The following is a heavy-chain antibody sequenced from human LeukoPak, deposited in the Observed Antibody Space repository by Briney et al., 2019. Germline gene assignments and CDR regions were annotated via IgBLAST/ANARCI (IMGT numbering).Heavy chain of an antibody. V-gene: IGHV3-30-3*01. Sequence: GGSLRLSCAASGFTFSSYAMHWVRQAPGKGLEWVAVISYDGSNKYYADSVKGRFTISRDNSKNTLYLQMNSLRAEDTAVYYCARDIVVVVAATFYGMDVWGQGTTVTVSS. CDR2: ISYDGSNK. CDR1: GFTFSSYA. CDR3: ARDIVVVVAATFYGMDV. D-gene: IGHD2-15*01. J-gene: IGHJ6*02.